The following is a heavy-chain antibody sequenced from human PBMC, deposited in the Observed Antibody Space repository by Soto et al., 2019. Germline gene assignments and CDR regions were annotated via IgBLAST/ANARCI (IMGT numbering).Heavy chain of an antibody. CDR3: ARDRGGYFDL. Sequence: QVQLQESGPGLVKPSQTLSLTCTVSGGSISSGGYYWSWIRQHPGKGLECIGYIYYSGSTYYNPSLKSRVTISVDKSKHQFSLKLSSVTAADTAVYYCARDRGGYFDLWGRGTLVTVSS. CDR1: GGSISSGGYY. D-gene: IGHD3-10*01. CDR2: IYYSGST. J-gene: IGHJ2*01. V-gene: IGHV4-31*03.